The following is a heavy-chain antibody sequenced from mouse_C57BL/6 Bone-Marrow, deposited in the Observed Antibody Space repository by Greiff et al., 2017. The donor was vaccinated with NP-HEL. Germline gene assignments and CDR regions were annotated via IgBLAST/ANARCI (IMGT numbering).Heavy chain of an antibody. CDR2: IWSGGST. V-gene: IGHV2-2*01. D-gene: IGHD2-2*01. Sequence: QVQLKQSGPGLVQPSQSLSITCTVSGFSLTSYGVHWVRQSPGKGLEWLGVIWSGGSTDYNAAFISRLSISKDNSKSHVFFKMNSLQADDTAIYYCATTMVTTVYAMDYWGQGTSVTVSS. J-gene: IGHJ4*01. CDR3: ATTMVTTVYAMDY. CDR1: GFSLTSYG.